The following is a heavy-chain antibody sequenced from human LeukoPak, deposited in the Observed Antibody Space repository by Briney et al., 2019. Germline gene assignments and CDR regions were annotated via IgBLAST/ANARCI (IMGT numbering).Heavy chain of an antibody. Sequence: SETLSLTCAVYGGSFSGYYWSWIRQPAGKGLEWIGRIYNSGSTNYNPSLKSRVNMSVDTSKNQFSLKLSSVTAADTAVYYCATLVDCGGDCYSGDWFDPWGQGTLVTVSS. CDR2: IYNSGST. CDR1: GGSFSGYY. V-gene: IGHV4-59*10. D-gene: IGHD2-21*02. CDR3: ATLVDCGGDCYSGDWFDP. J-gene: IGHJ5*02.